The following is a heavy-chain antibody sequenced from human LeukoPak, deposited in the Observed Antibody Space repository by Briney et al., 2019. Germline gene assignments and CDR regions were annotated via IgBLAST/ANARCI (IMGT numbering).Heavy chain of an antibody. Sequence: HTGGSLRLSCEGSAFIFSGHWMNWVRQTPGKGLEWVASIKEDGSERQYVDSVKGRFTISRDNSKNTLYLQMNSLRAEDTAVYYCAKVGAPDILTGYYSTPFQDVWGQGTTVTVSS. D-gene: IGHD3-9*01. CDR1: AFIFSGHW. V-gene: IGHV3-7*03. J-gene: IGHJ6*02. CDR3: AKVGAPDILTGYYSTPFQDV. CDR2: IKEDGSER.